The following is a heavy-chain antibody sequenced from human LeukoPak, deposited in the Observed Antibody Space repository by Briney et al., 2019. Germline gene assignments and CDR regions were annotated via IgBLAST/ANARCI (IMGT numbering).Heavy chain of an antibody. CDR1: GGSFSGYY. D-gene: IGHD6-13*01. J-gene: IGHJ3*02. CDR2: INHSGST. CDR3: AREGGAIAAAGTNAVNAFDI. V-gene: IGHV4-34*01. Sequence: SETLSLTCAVYGGSFSGYYWSWNRQPPGKGLEWIGEINHSGSTNYNPSLKSRVTISVDTSKNQFSLKLSSVTAADTAVYYCAREGGAIAAAGTNAVNAFDIWGQGTMVTVSS.